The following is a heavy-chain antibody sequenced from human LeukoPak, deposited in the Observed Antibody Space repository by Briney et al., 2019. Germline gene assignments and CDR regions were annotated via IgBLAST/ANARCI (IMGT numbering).Heavy chain of an antibody. J-gene: IGHJ3*02. V-gene: IGHV4-59*01. CDR3: ARDGQYYYDHDAFDI. D-gene: IGHD3-22*01. CDR1: GGSISSYY. Sequence: SETLSLTCTVSGGSISSYYWSWIRQPPGKGLEWIGYIYYSGSNNYNPSLKSRVTISVDTSKNQFSLKLSSVTAADTAVYYCARDGQYYYDHDAFDIWGQGTMVTVSS. CDR2: IYYSGSN.